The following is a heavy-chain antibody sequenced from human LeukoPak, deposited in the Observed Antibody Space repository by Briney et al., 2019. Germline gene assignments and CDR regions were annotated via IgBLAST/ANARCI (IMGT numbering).Heavy chain of an antibody. Sequence: ASVKVSCKALEYTFTDYYIHWVRQAPGQGLEWMGWINPKSGGRDTNYAQKFRGRVSMTTDTSISTAYMELSRLRSDDTAVYFCAKGHYDGDHPHYDGGSVDSWGQGTHITVSS. CDR2: INPKSGGRDT. CDR3: AKGHYDGDHPHYDGGSVDS. D-gene: IGHD2-21*01. CDR1: EYTFTDYY. J-gene: IGHJ4*02. V-gene: IGHV1-2*02.